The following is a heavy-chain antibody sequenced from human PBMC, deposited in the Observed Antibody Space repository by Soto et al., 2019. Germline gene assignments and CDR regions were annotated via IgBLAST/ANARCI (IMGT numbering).Heavy chain of an antibody. CDR3: ARVARDLNDAFDI. Sequence: EVQLVETGGGLIQPGGSLRLSCAASGFTVSSNYMSWVRQAPGKGLEWVSVIYSGGSTYYADSVKGRFTISRDNSKNTLYLQMNSLRAEDTAVYYCARVARDLNDAFDIWGQGTMVTVSS. CDR1: GFTVSSNY. CDR2: IYSGGST. J-gene: IGHJ3*02. V-gene: IGHV3-53*02.